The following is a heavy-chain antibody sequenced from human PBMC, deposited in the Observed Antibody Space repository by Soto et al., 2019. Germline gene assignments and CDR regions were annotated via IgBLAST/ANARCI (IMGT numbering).Heavy chain of an antibody. CDR3: ARDTGSGWNYYYYYGMDV. CDR1: GFTFSTYA. D-gene: IGHD6-19*01. J-gene: IGHJ6*02. CDR2: MSGSGDGT. V-gene: IGHV3-23*01. Sequence: GGSLRLSCAASGFTFSTYAMSWVRQVPGKGLEWVSAMSGSGDGTYYADSVKGRFTISRDNSKNTLYLQMNSLRAEDTAVYYCARDTGSGWNYYYYYGMDVWGQGTTVTVSS.